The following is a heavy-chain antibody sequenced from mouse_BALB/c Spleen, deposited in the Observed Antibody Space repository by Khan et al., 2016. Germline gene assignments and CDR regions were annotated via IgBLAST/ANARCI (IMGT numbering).Heavy chain of an antibody. CDR3: TRSAYGNHPYYAMDY. CDR2: IHPSDSES. CDR1: GYSFTRYW. D-gene: IGHD2-1*01. J-gene: IGHJ4*01. Sequence: QVQLQQPGTELVRPGASVKLSCKASGYSFTRYWMNWVKQRPGQGLEWIGMIHPSDSESRLNKKFKDKATLTVDNSSSIAYMQLSSQTSEDSAVYYCTRSAYGNHPYYAMDYWGQGTSVTVSS. V-gene: IGHV1-61*01.